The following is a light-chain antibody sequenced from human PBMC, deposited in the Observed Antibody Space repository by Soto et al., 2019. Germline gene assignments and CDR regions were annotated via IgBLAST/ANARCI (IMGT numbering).Light chain of an antibody. Sequence: QSALTQPRSVSGSPGQSVTISCTGTSSDVGGYNYVSWYQQHPGKVPKLMIYDVNKRPSGVPDRFSGSKSGNTASLTISGLQAEDEADYYCCSNAGSYTVIFGGGTKLTVL. CDR3: CSNAGSYTVI. V-gene: IGLV2-11*01. J-gene: IGLJ2*01. CDR1: SSDVGGYNY. CDR2: DVN.